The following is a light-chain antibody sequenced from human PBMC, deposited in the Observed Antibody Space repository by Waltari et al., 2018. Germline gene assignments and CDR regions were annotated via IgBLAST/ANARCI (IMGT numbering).Light chain of an antibody. J-gene: IGKJ4*01. CDR3: QQYITTLT. Sequence: DFVMTQSPDSLAVSLGERATINCKSSQTILYSPTKRNYLAWYQQRPGQPPKLLIYWASVRASGVPDRFSGSGSGTDFTLTISSLQPEDVAVYYCQQYITTLTFGGGTKVEIK. CDR1: QTILYSPTKRNY. CDR2: WAS. V-gene: IGKV4-1*01.